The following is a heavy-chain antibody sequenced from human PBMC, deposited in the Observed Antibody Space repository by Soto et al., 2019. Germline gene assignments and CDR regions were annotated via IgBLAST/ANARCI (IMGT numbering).Heavy chain of an antibody. J-gene: IGHJ4*02. Sequence: GVSLRLSSPSSGCHFSSYAMSGFRQYPGKRLEWLSLISGSGATTYYADSVKGRFIVSRDKSENTVYLQMNSLRADDTALYYCTKSSVHCSGGSCLDFWGQGTLVTFSS. CDR2: ISGSGATT. CDR1: GCHFSSYA. CDR3: TKSSVHCSGGSCLDF. V-gene: IGHV3-23*01. D-gene: IGHD2-15*01.